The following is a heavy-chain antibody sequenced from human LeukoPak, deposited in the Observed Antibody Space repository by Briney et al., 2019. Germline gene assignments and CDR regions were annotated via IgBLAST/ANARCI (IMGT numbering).Heavy chain of an antibody. CDR2: VRGKDQKYAT. CDR1: GFIFSDFT. J-gene: IGHJ6*03. D-gene: IGHD6-13*01. V-gene: IGHV3-73*01. CDR3: TRVASGYSSSWAYYYYYYMDV. Sequence: GGSLRLSCAASGFIFSDFTIYWVRQASGKGLEWLGRVRGKDQKYATEYSASVKGRFTISRDDSKSIAYLQMNSLKTEDTAVYYCTRVASGYSSSWAYYYYYYMDVWGKGTTVTISS.